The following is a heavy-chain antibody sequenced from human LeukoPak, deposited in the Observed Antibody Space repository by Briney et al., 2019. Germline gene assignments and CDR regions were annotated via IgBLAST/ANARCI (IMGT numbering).Heavy chain of an antibody. D-gene: IGHD2-8*01. J-gene: IGHJ3*02. V-gene: IGHV3-23*01. CDR2: ISGSGGST. CDR1: GFTFSSYE. Sequence: GGSLRLSCAASGFTFSSYEMNWVRQAPGKGLEWVSAISGSGGSTYYADSVKGRFTISRDNSKNTLYLQMNSLRAEDTAVYYCAKDSGVYYGNAFDIWGQGAMVTVSS. CDR3: AKDSGVYYGNAFDI.